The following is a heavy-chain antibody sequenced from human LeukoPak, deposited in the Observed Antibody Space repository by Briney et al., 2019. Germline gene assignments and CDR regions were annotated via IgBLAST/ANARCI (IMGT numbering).Heavy chain of an antibody. J-gene: IGHJ4*02. Sequence: GASLRLSCAASGFTFSNAAMSWVRQAPGKGLEWVSTISDNGASTFYADSVKGRFTISRDNSKNTLYLQMNSLRAEDTAVYFRTHKTGFDYWGQGTLVTVSS. CDR3: THKTGFDY. CDR1: GFTFSNAA. CDR2: ISDNGAST. V-gene: IGHV3-23*01.